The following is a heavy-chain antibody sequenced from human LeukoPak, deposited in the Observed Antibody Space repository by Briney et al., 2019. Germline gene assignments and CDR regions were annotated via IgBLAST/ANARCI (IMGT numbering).Heavy chain of an antibody. Sequence: SETLSLTCTVSGYSISSGYYWGWIRQPPGKGLERIGSIYHSGSTYYNPSLKSRVTISVDTSKNQFSLKLSSVTAADTAVYYCARDLRDGSYYGGPDWGQGTLVTVSS. CDR2: IYHSGST. D-gene: IGHD1-26*01. V-gene: IGHV4-38-2*02. CDR1: GYSISSGYY. CDR3: ARDLRDGSYYGGPD. J-gene: IGHJ4*02.